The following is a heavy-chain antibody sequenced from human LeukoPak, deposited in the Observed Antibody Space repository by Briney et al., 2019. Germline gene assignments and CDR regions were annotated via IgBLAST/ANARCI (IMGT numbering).Heavy chain of an antibody. V-gene: IGHV3-21*01. CDR3: AREGVPGGLNY. D-gene: IGHD2-8*02. Sequence: GGSLRLSCAVSGFTFSTYNMNWVRQAPGKGLEWVSSISSSSGYIYYADSVKGRFTISRDNAKNSLYLQMNSLRAEDTAVYYCAREGVPGGLNYWGQGSLVTVSS. CDR1: GFTFSTYN. CDR2: ISSSSGYI. J-gene: IGHJ4*02.